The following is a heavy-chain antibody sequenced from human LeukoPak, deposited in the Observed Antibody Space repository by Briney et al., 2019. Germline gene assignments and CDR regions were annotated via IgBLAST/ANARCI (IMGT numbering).Heavy chain of an antibody. Sequence: ASVKVSCKVSGYSLSELSMHWVRQAPGKGLEWLGGFDPENGEAVYAQKFQGRVTMTEDTSTDTSYMELNSLKSEDTDVYYCAAGGVYDLLDNWGQGTLVTVSS. CDR1: GYSLSELS. CDR2: FDPENGEA. CDR3: AAGGVYDLLDN. D-gene: IGHD2-8*01. V-gene: IGHV1-24*01. J-gene: IGHJ4*02.